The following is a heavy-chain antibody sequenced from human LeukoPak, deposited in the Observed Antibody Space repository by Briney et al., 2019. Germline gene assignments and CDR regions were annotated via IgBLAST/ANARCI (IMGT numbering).Heavy chain of an antibody. CDR2: IWYDGSNK. CDR1: GFTFSSYG. CDR3: ARDYDSSGPYQSLLDY. Sequence: GGSLRLSCAASGFTFSSYGMHWVRQAPGKGLEWVAVIWYDGSNKYYADSVKGRFTISRDNSKNTLYLQMNSLRAEDTAVYYCARDYDSSGPYQSLLDYWGQGTLVTVSS. J-gene: IGHJ4*02. D-gene: IGHD3-22*01. V-gene: IGHV3-33*01.